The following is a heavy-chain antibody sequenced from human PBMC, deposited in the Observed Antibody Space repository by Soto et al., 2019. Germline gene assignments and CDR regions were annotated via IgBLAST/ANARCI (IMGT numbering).Heavy chain of an antibody. D-gene: IGHD2-2*01. V-gene: IGHV1-2*04. CDR2: INPNSGGT. Sequence: ASVKVSCKASGYTFTGYYMHWVRQAPGQGLEWMGWINPNSGGTNYAQKFQGWVTMTRDTSISTAYMELSRLRSDDTAVYYCARGSLMDCSSTSCYGGDWFDPWGQGTLVTVSS. CDR3: ARGSLMDCSSTSCYGGDWFDP. CDR1: GYTFTGYY. J-gene: IGHJ5*02.